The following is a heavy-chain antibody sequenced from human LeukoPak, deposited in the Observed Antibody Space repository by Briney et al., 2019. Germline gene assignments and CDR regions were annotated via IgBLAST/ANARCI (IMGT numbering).Heavy chain of an antibody. CDR1: GFIFRTYG. CDR2: ISASGNSI. V-gene: IGHV3-23*01. D-gene: IGHD6-25*01. J-gene: IGHJ3*02. CDR3: AKVFSGGPNYDAFDI. Sequence: GGSLRLSCAASGFIFRTYGMNWVRQAPGKGLEWVSGISASGNSIYYADSVKGRFTISRDNSKNTLHLQMDSLRAEDTALYFCAKVFSGGPNYDAFDIWGQGTMVTVSS.